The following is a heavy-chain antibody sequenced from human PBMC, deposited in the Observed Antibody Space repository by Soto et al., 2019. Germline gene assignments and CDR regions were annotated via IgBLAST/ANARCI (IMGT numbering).Heavy chain of an antibody. CDR2: ISSSSSTI. Sequence: GGSLRLSCAASGFTFSSYSMNWVRQAPGKGLEWVSYISSSSSTIYYADSVKGRFTITRDNAKNSLYLQMNSLRAEDTAVYYCARDASMVVVPAFMPRRADYDYYYMDVWGKGTTVTVSS. CDR1: GFTFSSYS. V-gene: IGHV3-48*01. J-gene: IGHJ6*03. D-gene: IGHD2-2*01. CDR3: ARDASMVVVPAFMPRRADYDYYYMDV.